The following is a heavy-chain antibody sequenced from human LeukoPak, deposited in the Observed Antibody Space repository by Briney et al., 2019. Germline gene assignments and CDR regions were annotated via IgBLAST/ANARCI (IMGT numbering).Heavy chain of an antibody. CDR3: AREAPGGSGWTYFDY. J-gene: IGHJ4*02. V-gene: IGHV4-59*02. CDR2: IYASGGA. D-gene: IGHD6-19*01. CDR1: GGSVSGHY. Sequence: PSETLSLTCAVSGGSVSGHYWDWIRQPPGKGLEWIGYIYASGGANYNPFLKSRVTISLDSSENRFSLKLTSVTAADTAVYYCAREAPGGSGWTYFDYWGQGSLVTVSS.